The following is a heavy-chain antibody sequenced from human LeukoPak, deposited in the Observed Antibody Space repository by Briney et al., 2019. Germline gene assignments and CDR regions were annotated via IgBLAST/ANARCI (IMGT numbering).Heavy chain of an antibody. CDR2: IYYTGST. Sequence: SETLSLTCSFSIVSIKNYYWNWIRQSPGKGLQWIGHIYYTGSTDYNFSLKSRVTISLDTSENQFSLRLNSVTAADSAVYFCASSRGPSSSWSFDSWGQGILVTVSS. V-gene: IGHV4-59*01. D-gene: IGHD6-13*01. CDR3: ASSRGPSSSWSFDS. CDR1: IVSIKNYY. J-gene: IGHJ4*02.